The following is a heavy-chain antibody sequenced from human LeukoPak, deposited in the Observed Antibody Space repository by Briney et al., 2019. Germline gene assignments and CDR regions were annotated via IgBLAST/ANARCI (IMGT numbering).Heavy chain of an antibody. J-gene: IGHJ4*02. CDR2: IIPIFGTA. CDR3: VRANTRYSYGYDY. Sequence: SVKVSCKASGCTFSSYAMSWVRQAPGQGLEWMGRIIPIFGTANYAQKFQGRVTITADKSTSTAYMELSSLRSEDTAVYYCVRANTRYSYGYDYSGQGTLVTVSS. V-gene: IGHV1-69*06. CDR1: GCTFSSYA. D-gene: IGHD5-18*01.